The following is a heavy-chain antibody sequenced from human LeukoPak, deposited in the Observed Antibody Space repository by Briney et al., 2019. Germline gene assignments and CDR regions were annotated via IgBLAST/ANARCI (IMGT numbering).Heavy chain of an antibody. CDR3: VTRARVNGKTRF. CDR2: ISRTSSYI. J-gene: IGHJ4*02. V-gene: IGHV3-21*01. D-gene: IGHD1/OR15-1a*01. CDR1: GLPFSTYS. Sequence: KTGGSVTRSCAASGLPFSTYSMIWLRQAPGKELEWVSTISRTSSYIYEADSVRGRFTISRDNANNSLYLQMNNVRDDDTAVYYCVTRARVNGKTRFWGQGTLVTVAS.